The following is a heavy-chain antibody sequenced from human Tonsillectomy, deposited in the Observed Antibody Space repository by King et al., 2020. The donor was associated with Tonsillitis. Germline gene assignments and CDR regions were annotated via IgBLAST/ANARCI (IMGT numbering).Heavy chain of an antibody. CDR1: GFTFSNYW. CDR2: IKKDGSVK. J-gene: IGHJ3*02. Sequence: VQLVESGGGLVQPGGSLRPSCSATGFTFSNYWMSWVRQAPGKGLEWVANIKKDGSVKHYVDSVKGRFTISRDNAKSSLYLQMDSLGADDTAVYFCVTDTNPYDGSTYYDAFEIWGQGTMVTVSS. D-gene: IGHD3-22*01. V-gene: IGHV3-7*03. CDR3: VTDTNPYDGSTYYDAFEI.